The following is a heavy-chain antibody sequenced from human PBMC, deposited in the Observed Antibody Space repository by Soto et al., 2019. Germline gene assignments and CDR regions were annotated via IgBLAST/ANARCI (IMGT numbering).Heavy chain of an antibody. CDR3: ARDRAPRGVTPFYLDY. Sequence: GGSLRLSCAASGFTFSTYSMSWVRQAPGKGLEWVSYISGGSKTIYYAESVRGRFTISRDNAKNSMYLQMNSLRDEDTSLYYCARDRAPRGVTPFYLDYWGQGVLVTVSS. V-gene: IGHV3-48*02. CDR1: GFTFSTYS. J-gene: IGHJ4*02. CDR2: ISGGSKTI. D-gene: IGHD2-21*02.